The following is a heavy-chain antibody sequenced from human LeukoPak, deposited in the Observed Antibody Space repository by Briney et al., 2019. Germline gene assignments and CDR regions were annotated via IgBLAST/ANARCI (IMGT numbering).Heavy chain of an antibody. V-gene: IGHV4-59*01. D-gene: IGHD1-26*01. CDR3: ARDSHPQWELGGEFYFDY. CDR2: IYYSGST. Sequence: SETLSLTCTVFGGSISSYYWSWIRQSPGKGLEWLGYIYYSGSTRYNPSLKSRILIYVDTSKNQFSLTLSSVTAADTAIYFCARDSHPQWELGGEFYFDYWGQGILVTVSS. J-gene: IGHJ4*02. CDR1: GGSISSYY.